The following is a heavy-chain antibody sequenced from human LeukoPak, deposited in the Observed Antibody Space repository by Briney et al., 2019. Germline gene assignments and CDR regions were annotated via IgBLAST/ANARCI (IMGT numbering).Heavy chain of an antibody. CDR3: GIAPDY. CDR2: LSYSGST. Sequence: SETLSLTCAVSGDSLSSSGNYWAWIRQPPGKGLEYIGSLSYSGSTFYSPSLRGRGTISVDTSKNQFSLKVNSVTAADTAVYYCGIAPDYWGQGTLVTVSS. D-gene: IGHD2-21*01. J-gene: IGHJ4*02. CDR1: GDSLSSSGNY. V-gene: IGHV4-39*01.